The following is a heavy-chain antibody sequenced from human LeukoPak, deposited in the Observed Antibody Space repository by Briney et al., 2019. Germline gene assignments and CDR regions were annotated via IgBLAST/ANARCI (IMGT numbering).Heavy chain of an antibody. D-gene: IGHD3-10*01. V-gene: IGHV3-23*01. CDR1: GFTFSSYA. CDR2: ISGSGGST. Sequence: TGGSLRLSCAASGFTFSSYAMSWVRQAPGKGPEWVSAISGSGGSTYYADSVEGRFTISRDNSKNTLYLQMNSLRAGDTAVYYCAKEGRFGEYDYWGQGTLVTVSS. J-gene: IGHJ4*02. CDR3: AKEGRFGEYDY.